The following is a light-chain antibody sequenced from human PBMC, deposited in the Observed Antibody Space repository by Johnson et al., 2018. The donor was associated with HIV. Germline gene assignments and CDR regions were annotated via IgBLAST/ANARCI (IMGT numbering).Light chain of an antibody. Sequence: QSVLTQPPSVSAAPGQEVTISCSGSYSNIGNNYVSWYQQLPGTAPKLLIYENNKRPSGIPDRFSASKSGTSATLGITGLQTGDEADYYCGTWDSSLSAYVFGTGTKVTVL. J-gene: IGLJ1*01. CDR2: ENN. V-gene: IGLV1-51*02. CDR1: YSNIGNNY. CDR3: GTWDSSLSAYV.